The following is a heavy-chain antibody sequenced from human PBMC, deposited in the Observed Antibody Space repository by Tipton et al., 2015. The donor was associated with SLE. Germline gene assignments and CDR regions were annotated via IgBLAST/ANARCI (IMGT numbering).Heavy chain of an antibody. CDR1: GFTFSNSW. CDR3: ATSSYWASDY. Sequence: SLRLSCAASGFTFSNSWMSWVRQAPGKGLEWVANIKQDGSEKYYVDSVKGRFTISRDNALNSLFLQMNSLRAEDTAVYYCATSSYWASDYWGQGTLVTVSS. V-gene: IGHV3-7*01. D-gene: IGHD6-6*01. J-gene: IGHJ4*02. CDR2: IKQDGSEK.